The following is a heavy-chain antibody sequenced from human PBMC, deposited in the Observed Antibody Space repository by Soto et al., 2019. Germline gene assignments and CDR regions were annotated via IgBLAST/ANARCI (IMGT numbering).Heavy chain of an antibody. D-gene: IGHD2-2*01. CDR1: GFTFSSYG. J-gene: IGHJ4*02. V-gene: IGHV3-33*01. CDR3: ARELGGYALGYYFDY. CDR2: IWYDGSDR. Sequence: GAPLRLSCAASGFTFSSYGMHWVRQAPGKGLEWVANIWYDGSDRYYADSVRGRFTISRDNSKKTLYLEIDSLGAESTAVYYFARELGGYALGYYFDYWGQGTQVTVSS.